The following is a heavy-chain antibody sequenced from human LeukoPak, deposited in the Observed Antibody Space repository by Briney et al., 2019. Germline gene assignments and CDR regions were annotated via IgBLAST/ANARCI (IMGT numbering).Heavy chain of an antibody. J-gene: IGHJ4*02. CDR1: GFTFNHFG. CDR3: AKDAQRGFDPSNSLEY. V-gene: IGHV3-33*06. Sequence: GRSLRLSCAASGFTFNHFGMHWVRQAPGKGLEWVALIWSDGSNKLYADSVRGRFTISREDSRKMVYLPMDRMTAEDTAIYYCAKDAQRGFDPSNSLEYWGQGALVTVSS. CDR2: IWSDGSNK. D-gene: IGHD3-9*01.